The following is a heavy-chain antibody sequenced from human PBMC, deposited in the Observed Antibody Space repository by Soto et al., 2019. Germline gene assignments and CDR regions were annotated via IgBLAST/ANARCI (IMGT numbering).Heavy chain of an antibody. CDR1: GDSITSYN. D-gene: IGHD2-21*01. CDR3: ARRAVVAVTGSLDNWLDP. CDR2: VYSSGST. V-gene: IGHV4-59*01. Sequence: SETLSLTCTVSGDSITSYNWNWFRQPPGKALEWIGYVYSSGSTNYNPSLKSRVTISVDTSRNQFSLKVNSVTAADTAMYYCARRAVVAVTGSLDNWLDPWGQGILVTVSS. J-gene: IGHJ5*02.